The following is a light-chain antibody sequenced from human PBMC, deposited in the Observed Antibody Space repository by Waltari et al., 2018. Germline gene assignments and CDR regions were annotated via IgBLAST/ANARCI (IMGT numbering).Light chain of an antibody. CDR1: SSDVGTYDY. J-gene: IGLJ1*01. Sequence: QSALTQPASVSGSPGQSITISCTGTSSDVGTYDYVSWYQQHPGKAPKLMIYDVTKRPSGIANRFSGSKSGNTASLTISGLQAEDEADYYCSSYTTSSTVYVFGTGTKVNVL. CDR2: DVT. CDR3: SSYTTSSTVYV. V-gene: IGLV2-14*03.